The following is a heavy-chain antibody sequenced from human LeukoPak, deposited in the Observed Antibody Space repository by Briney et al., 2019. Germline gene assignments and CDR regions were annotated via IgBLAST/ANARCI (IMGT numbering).Heavy chain of an antibody. CDR2: ISSSGHLT. CDR3: ARDVTIFGVGGQGPFDI. CDR1: GFTLRDYY. D-gene: IGHD3-3*01. V-gene: IGHV3-11*04. Sequence: KPGGSLRLSCAASGFTLRDYYMNWIRQAPGKGLEWVSQISSSGHLTYYADSVKGRFTVSRDNAKNSLYLQMNSLRAEDAALYYCARDVTIFGVGGQGPFDIWGQGTMVTVSS. J-gene: IGHJ3*02.